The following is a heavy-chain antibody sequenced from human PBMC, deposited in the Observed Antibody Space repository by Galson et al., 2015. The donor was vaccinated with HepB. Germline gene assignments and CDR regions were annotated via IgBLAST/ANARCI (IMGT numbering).Heavy chain of an antibody. V-gene: IGHV3-23*01. D-gene: IGHD2-15*01. J-gene: IGHJ4*02. Sequence: SLRLSCAASGFTFSSYAMSWARQTPEKGLEWVSTFSGPVATTYHAASVKGRFTISRDNSKNTLSLQVNGLRAEDTAVYYCAKATSGNCSGPNCYYFDFWGTGAPLTVSS. CDR2: FSGPVATT. CDR3: AKATSGNCSGPNCYYFDF. CDR1: GFTFSSYA.